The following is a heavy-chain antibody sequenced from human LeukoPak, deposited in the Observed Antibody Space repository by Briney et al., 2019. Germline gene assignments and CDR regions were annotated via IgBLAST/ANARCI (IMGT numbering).Heavy chain of an antibody. D-gene: IGHD6-6*01. J-gene: IGHJ6*03. Sequence: GGSLRLSCAASGFTVSSNYMSWVRQAPGKGLEWVSVIYSGGSTYYADSVKGRFTISRDNSKNTLYLQMNSLRAEDTAVYYCARGFAQLVSPMSGYYYYMDVWGKGTTVTVPS. CDR3: ARGFAQLVSPMSGYYYYMDV. V-gene: IGHV3-53*01. CDR1: GFTVSSNY. CDR2: IYSGGST.